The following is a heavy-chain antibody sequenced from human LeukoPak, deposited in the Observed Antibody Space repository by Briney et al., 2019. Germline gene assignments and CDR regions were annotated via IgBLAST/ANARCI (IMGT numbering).Heavy chain of an antibody. D-gene: IGHD6-13*01. J-gene: IGHJ5*02. CDR3: ASSIAAAGKGWFDP. V-gene: IGHV4-39*07. Sequence: PSETLSLTCTVSGGSISSSSYYWGWIRQPPGKGLEWIGSIYYSGSTYYNPSLKSRVTISVDTSKNQFSLKLSSVTAADTAVYYCASSIAAAGKGWFDPWGQGTLVTVSS. CDR2: IYYSGST. CDR1: GGSISSSSYY.